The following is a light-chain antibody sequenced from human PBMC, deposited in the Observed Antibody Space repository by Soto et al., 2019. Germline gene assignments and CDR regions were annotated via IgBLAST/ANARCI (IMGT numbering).Light chain of an antibody. V-gene: IGKV1-9*01. Sequence: IQLTQSPSSLSASVGDRVTITCRASQGINKFLAWYQQRPGKAPQLLVYGASTLQSGVPSRFSGSGSGTDFTRTISSLQPEDFATYYCQQLTNFRFTFGQGTKRDIK. CDR3: QQLTNFRFT. CDR2: GAS. J-gene: IGKJ2*01. CDR1: QGINKF.